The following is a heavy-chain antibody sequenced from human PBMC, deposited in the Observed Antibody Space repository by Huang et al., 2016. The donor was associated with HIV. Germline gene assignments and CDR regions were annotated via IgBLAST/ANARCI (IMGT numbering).Heavy chain of an antibody. CDR3: ARDSQQWLVEDY. D-gene: IGHD6-19*01. J-gene: IGHJ4*02. Sequence: EVQLVESGGGLVQPGGSLRLSCAASGFTFSSYWMHWVRQAPGKGLVWVSRSNSDGRSSSYADSVKGRFTISRDNAKNTLYLQMNSLRAEDTAVYYCARDSQQWLVEDYWGQGTLVTVSS. V-gene: IGHV3-74*01. CDR1: GFTFSSYW. CDR2: SNSDGRSS.